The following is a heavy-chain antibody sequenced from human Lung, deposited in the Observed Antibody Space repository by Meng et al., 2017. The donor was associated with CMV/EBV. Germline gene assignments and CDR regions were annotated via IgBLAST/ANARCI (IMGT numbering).Heavy chain of an antibody. CDR1: GGSFSHFY. D-gene: IGHD5-18*01. Sequence: CALYGGSFSHFYWSWVRLPRGKGLEWIGGIHHSGSTKYTPSLKSRVTISLDMSKSQFSLNLTSVTAADTALYYCARGHSYTFGRFDPWGQGTLVTVSS. CDR3: ARGHSYTFGRFDP. J-gene: IGHJ5*02. CDR2: IHHSGST. V-gene: IGHV4-34*01.